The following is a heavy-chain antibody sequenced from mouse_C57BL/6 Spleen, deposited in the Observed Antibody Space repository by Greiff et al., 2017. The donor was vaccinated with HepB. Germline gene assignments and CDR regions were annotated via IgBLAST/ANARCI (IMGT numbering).Heavy chain of an antibody. CDR1: GYTFTSYW. J-gene: IGHJ1*03. V-gene: IGHV1-74*01. Sequence: VQLQHPGAELVKPGASVKVSCKASGYTFTSYWMHWVKQRPGQGLEWIGRIHPSDSDTNYNQKFKGKATLTVDKSSSTAYMQLSSLTSEDSAVYYCAIEEDYYGSSYWYFDVWGTGTTVTVSS. CDR2: IHPSDSDT. CDR3: AIEEDYYGSSYWYFDV. D-gene: IGHD1-1*01.